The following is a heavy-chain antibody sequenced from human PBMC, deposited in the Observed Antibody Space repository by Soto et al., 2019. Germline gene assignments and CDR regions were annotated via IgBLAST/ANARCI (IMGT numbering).Heavy chain of an antibody. CDR2: FDPEDGET. D-gene: IGHD3-22*01. V-gene: IGHV1-24*01. J-gene: IGHJ4*02. CDR3: ATEARYARLINPPTY. CDR1: GYTLTELS. Sequence: ASVKVSCKVSGYTLTELSMHWVRQAPGKGLEWMGGFDPEDGETIYAQKFQGRVTMTEDTSTDTAYMELSSLGSEDTAVYYGATEARYARLINPPTYWGQGTLVTVSS.